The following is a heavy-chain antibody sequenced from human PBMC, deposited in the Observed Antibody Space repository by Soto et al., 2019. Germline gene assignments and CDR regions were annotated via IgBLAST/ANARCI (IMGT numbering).Heavy chain of an antibody. J-gene: IGHJ6*03. V-gene: IGHV4-34*01. CDR3: ARNGGRLRIYYYYMDV. CDR2: INHSGST. D-gene: IGHD1-1*01. CDR1: GGSFSGSY. Sequence: PSETLSLTSAVHGGSFSGSYWSWLRQPPGKGLEWIGEINHSGSTNYNPSLKSRFTLSVDTSKNQFSLKLSSVTAADTAVYYCARNGGRLRIYYYYMDVWGKGTTVS.